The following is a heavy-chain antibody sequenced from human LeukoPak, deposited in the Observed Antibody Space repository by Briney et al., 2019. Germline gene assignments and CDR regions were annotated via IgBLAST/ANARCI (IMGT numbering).Heavy chain of an antibody. Sequence: GGSLRLSCAASGFTFSTHWMSWVRQAPGKGLEWVANIKQDGSEKYYVDSVKGRFTISRDNSKNTLYLQMNSLRGEDTAVYYCAKERQWLVRDYYYYGMDVWGQGTTVTVSS. CDR1: GFTFSTHW. CDR2: IKQDGSEK. CDR3: AKERQWLVRDYYYYGMDV. V-gene: IGHV3-7*01. J-gene: IGHJ6*02. D-gene: IGHD6-19*01.